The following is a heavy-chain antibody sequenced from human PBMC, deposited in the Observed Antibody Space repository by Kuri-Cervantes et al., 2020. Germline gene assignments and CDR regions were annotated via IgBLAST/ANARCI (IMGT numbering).Heavy chain of an antibody. CDR3: AKDTVDYYYYGMDV. J-gene: IGHJ6*02. CDR1: GFTFSSYG. Sequence: GESLKISCAASGFTFSSYGMHWVRQAPGKGLEWVAVISYDGSNKYYADSVKGRFTISRDNSKNTLYLQMNSLRAEDTAVYYCAKDTVDYYYYGMDVWGQGTTVTVSS. V-gene: IGHV3-30*18. CDR2: ISYDGSNK.